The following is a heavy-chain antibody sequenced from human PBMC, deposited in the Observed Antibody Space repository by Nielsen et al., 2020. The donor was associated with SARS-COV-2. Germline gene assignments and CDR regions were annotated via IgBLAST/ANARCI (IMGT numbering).Heavy chain of an antibody. Sequence: GESLNISCAASGFTFSSYEMNWVRQAPGKGLEWVSYISSSGSTIYYADSVKGRFTISRDNAKNSLYLQMNSLRAEDTAVYYCAREGLYYDSSGTGGWYFDYWGQGTLVTVSS. V-gene: IGHV3-48*03. CDR2: ISSSGSTI. D-gene: IGHD3-22*01. CDR3: AREGLYYDSSGTGGWYFDY. CDR1: GFTFSSYE. J-gene: IGHJ4*02.